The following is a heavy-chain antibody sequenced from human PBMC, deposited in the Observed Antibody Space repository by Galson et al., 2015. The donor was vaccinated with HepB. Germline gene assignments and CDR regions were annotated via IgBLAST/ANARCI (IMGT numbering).Heavy chain of an antibody. V-gene: IGHV3-23*01. CDR3: AKDRVGWFGELLHYYNYGMDV. D-gene: IGHD3-10*01. CDR2: ISDSGGRI. Sequence: SLRLSCAASGFTFSSYAMGWVRQAPGKGLEWISTISDSGGRIFYADSVRGRSTISRDNSKNTLYLQMNSLRAEDTAVYYCAKDRVGWFGELLHYYNYGMDVWAQGTTVTGSS. J-gene: IGHJ6*02. CDR1: GFTFSSYA.